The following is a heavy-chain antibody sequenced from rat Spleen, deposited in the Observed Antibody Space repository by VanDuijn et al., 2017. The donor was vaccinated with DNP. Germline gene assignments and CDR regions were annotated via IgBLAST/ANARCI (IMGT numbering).Heavy chain of an antibody. J-gene: IGHJ3*01. D-gene: IGHD1-2*01. CDR1: GFTFSNSW. CDR2: INPDGDTT. CDR3: AARYSSSWFAY. V-gene: IGHV5-58*01. Sequence: EVQLVETGGGLVQPGGSLKLSCVASGFTFSNSWMYWIRQAPGKGLEWLGSINPDGDTTYYPDSVKGRFTISRDDAKNTLYLQMNSLRSEDTATYYCAARYSSSWFAYWGQGTLVTVSS.